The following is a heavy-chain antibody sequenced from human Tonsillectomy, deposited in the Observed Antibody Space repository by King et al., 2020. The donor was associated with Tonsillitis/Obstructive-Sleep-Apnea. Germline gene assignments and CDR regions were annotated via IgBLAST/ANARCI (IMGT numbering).Heavy chain of an antibody. V-gene: IGHV5-51*01. J-gene: IGHJ6*03. CDR1: GYSFTSYW. D-gene: IGHD2-2*01. Sequence: VQLVESGAEVKKPGESLKISCKGSGYSFTSYWIAWVRQMPGKGREWMGSIYPDDSDTRYSPSFQGQVTISADKSISTAYLQWSSLKASDTAMYYCARGSTDYDYYMDVWGKGTTVTVSS. CDR2: IYPDDSDT. CDR3: ARGSTDYDYYMDV.